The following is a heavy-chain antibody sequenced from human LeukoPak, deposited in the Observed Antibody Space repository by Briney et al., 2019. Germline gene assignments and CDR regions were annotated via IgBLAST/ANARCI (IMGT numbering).Heavy chain of an antibody. D-gene: IGHD1-26*01. V-gene: IGHV1-69*13. CDR1: GGTFSGHA. J-gene: IGHJ6*03. CDR2: IISIFGTA. CDR3: ASSNGPVGATDQDSFYYYYMDV. Sequence: SVKVSCKASGGTFSGHAISWVRQAPGQGLEWMGGIISIFGTAKYAQKFQGRVTITADESTSTAYMELSSLRSEDTAVYYCASSNGPVGATDQDSFYYYYMDVWGKGTTVTVSS.